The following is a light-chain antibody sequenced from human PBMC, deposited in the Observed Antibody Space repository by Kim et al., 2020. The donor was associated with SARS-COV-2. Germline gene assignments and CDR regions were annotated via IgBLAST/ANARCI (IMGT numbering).Light chain of an antibody. CDR3: QSAVSSGTYLV. J-gene: IGLJ2*01. V-gene: IGLV3-25*03. CDR1: ALPKQY. Sequence: SYELTQPPSVSVSPGQTARITCSGDALPKQYAYWYQQKPGQAPVLVIYKDSERPSGIPERFSGSSSGTTVTLTISGVQAEDEADYYCQSAVSSGTYLVFGGGTQLTVL. CDR2: KDS.